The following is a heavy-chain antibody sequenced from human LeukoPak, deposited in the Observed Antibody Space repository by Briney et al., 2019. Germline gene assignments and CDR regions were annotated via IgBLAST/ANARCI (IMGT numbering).Heavy chain of an antibody. CDR2: ISGTGGTI. D-gene: IGHD6-13*01. V-gene: IGHV3-48*03. J-gene: IGHJ4*02. CDR1: GFTFSSSE. Sequence: PGGSLRLSCAASGFTFSSSELNWVRQGPGKGLEWISYISGTGGTIYYADSVKGRFSFSRDNAKRSLYLQMYSLREEDTAFYYCASEASSRWDDYFDYWGQGTLVTVSS. CDR3: ASEASSRWDDYFDY.